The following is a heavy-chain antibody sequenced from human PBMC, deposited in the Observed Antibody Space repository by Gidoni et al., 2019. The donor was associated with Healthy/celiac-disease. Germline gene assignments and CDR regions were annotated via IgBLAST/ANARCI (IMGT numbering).Heavy chain of an antibody. CDR3: ARDRESRGSSSPTFDY. CDR2: INPSGGST. CDR1: GYTFTSYH. V-gene: IGHV1-46*03. D-gene: IGHD6-6*01. Sequence: QVQLVPSGAEVKKPGASVKVSCRASGYTFTSYHMPWVRQASGQVLEWMGIINPSGGSTSYAQKFQGRVTMTRDTSTSTVYMELSSRRSEDTAGYYCARDRESRGSSSPTFDYGGQGTLVTVSS. J-gene: IGHJ4*02.